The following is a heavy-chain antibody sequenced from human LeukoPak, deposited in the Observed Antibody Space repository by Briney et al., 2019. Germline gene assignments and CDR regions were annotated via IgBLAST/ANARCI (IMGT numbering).Heavy chain of an antibody. CDR1: GFTFSSYW. CDR3: AKDASAGSYLGGIDY. J-gene: IGHJ4*02. D-gene: IGHD3-10*01. V-gene: IGHV3-74*01. Sequence: PGGSLRLSCAASGFTFSSYWMHWVRQAPGRGLVWVSRINSDGSSTTYADSVKGRFTISRDNAKNTLYLQMNSLRAEDTAVYYCAKDASAGSYLGGIDYWGQGTLVTVSS. CDR2: INSDGSST.